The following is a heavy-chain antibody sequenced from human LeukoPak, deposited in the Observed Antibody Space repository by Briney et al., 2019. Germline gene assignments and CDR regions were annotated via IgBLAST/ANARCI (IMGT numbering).Heavy chain of an antibody. J-gene: IGHJ6*03. D-gene: IGHD3-22*01. Sequence: GGSLRLSCAASGFTFSSYSVNWVRQAPGKGLEWVSSISSSSSYIYYADSVKGRLTISRDNAKNSLYLQMNSLRAEDTAVYYCASVTYYYDSSGYYPAYYYYMDVWGKGTTVTVSS. V-gene: IGHV3-21*01. CDR2: ISSSSSYI. CDR1: GFTFSSYS. CDR3: ASVTYYYDSSGYYPAYYYYMDV.